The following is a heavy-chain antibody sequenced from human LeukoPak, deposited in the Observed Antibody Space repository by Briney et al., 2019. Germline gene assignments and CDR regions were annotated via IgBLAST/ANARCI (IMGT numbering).Heavy chain of an antibody. D-gene: IGHD3-22*01. CDR1: GFNFSSYS. CDR2: ISSTGDYT. J-gene: IGHJ4*02. V-gene: IGHV3-23*01. CDR3: AKDRPNYYESNGDYYRRDGDY. Sequence: GGSLRLSCAASGFNFSSYSMNWVRQVPEKGLEWVSSISSTGDYTYYTDPVKGRFTVPRDNSKNTLYLQMNSLRADDTAVYFCAKDRPNYYESNGDYYRRDGDYWGQGTLVTVSS.